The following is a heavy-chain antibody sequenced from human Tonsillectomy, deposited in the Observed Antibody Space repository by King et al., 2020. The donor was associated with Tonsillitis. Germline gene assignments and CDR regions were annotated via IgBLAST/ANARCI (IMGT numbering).Heavy chain of an antibody. CDR2: IYYSGST. D-gene: IGHD6-25*01. CDR1: RYSISSSYW. CDR3: ARRSSSGDYDAFDI. Sequence: QLQESGPGLVKPSDTLSLTCAVSRYSISSSYWWGWIRQPPGKGLEWIGYIYYSGSTYYNPSLKSRVTMSVDTSKNQFSLKLSSVTAVDTAVYYCARRSSSGDYDAFDIWGQGTMVTVSS. V-gene: IGHV4-28*01. J-gene: IGHJ3*02.